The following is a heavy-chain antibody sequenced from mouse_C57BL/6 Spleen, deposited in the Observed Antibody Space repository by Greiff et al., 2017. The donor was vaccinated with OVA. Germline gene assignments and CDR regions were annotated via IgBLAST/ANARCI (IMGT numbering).Heavy chain of an antibody. J-gene: IGHJ3*01. CDR3: TRSIYYSNPRFAY. D-gene: IGHD2-5*01. Sequence: VQLQQSGTVLARPGASVKMSCKTSGYTFTSYWMHWVKQRPGQGLEWIGAIYPGNSDTSYNQKFKGKAKLTAVTSASTAYMELSSLTNEDSAVYCCTRSIYYSNPRFAYWGQGTLVTVSA. V-gene: IGHV1-5*01. CDR1: GYTFTSYW. CDR2: IYPGNSDT.